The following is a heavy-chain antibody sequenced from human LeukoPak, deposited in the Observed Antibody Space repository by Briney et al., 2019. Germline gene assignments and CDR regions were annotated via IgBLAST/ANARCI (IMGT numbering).Heavy chain of an antibody. J-gene: IGHJ4*02. D-gene: IGHD4-17*01. CDR1: GGSISSGGYS. CDR3: ARALGKDYGPYFDY. Sequence: SQTLSLTCAVSGGSISSGGYSWSWIRQPPGKGLEWIGYIYHSGSTYYNPSLKSRVTISVDRSKNQFSLELSSVTAADTAVYYCARALGKDYGPYFDYWGQGTLVTVSS. CDR2: IYHSGST. V-gene: IGHV4-30-2*01.